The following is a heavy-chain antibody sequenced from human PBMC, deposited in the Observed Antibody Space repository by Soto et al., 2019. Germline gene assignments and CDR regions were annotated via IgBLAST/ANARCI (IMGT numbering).Heavy chain of an antibody. V-gene: IGHV1-18*01. D-gene: IGHD3-3*01. J-gene: IGHJ5*02. CDR2: ISAYNGNT. CDR3: ARDFDFWSGYYTWWFDP. Sequence: QVQLVQSGAEVKKPGASVKVSCKASGYTFTSYGISWVRQAPGQGREWMGWISAYNGNTNYAQKLQGRVTMTTDTSTSTAYMELRSLRSDDTAVYYCARDFDFWSGYYTWWFDPWGQGTLVTVSS. CDR1: GYTFTSYG.